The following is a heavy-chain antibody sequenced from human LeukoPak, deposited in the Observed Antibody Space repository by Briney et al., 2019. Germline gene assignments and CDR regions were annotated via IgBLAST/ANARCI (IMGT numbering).Heavy chain of an antibody. J-gene: IGHJ5*02. CDR3: ARLHDYGDYYADH. CDR2: IYYGGST. D-gene: IGHD4-17*01. V-gene: IGHV4-39*01. Sequence: SETLSLTCIVSGGSIRSNSYWWGWIRQPPGKGLEWIGSIYYGGSTYYSPSLKSRVSISVDTSKNQFSLKLSSVAAADTAVYYCARLHDYGDYYADHWGQGTMVTVSS. CDR1: GGSIRSNSYW.